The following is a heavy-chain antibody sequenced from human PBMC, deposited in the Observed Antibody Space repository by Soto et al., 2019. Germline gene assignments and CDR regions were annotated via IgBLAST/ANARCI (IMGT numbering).Heavy chain of an antibody. Sequence: GGSLRLSCAASGFTFSRYAMSWVRQAPGKGLEWVSVISASTSSTYYANSVKGRFTISRDNSKNTLYLQMNSLRAEDTAVYNCAKASALYNWKAGGMDVWGQGTTVTVS. CDR3: AKASALYNWKAGGMDV. CDR2: ISASTSST. D-gene: IGHD1-20*01. CDR1: GFTFSRYA. J-gene: IGHJ6*02. V-gene: IGHV3-23*01.